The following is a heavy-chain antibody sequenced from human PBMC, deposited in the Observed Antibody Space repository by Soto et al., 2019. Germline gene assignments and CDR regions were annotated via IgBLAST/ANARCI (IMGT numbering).Heavy chain of an antibody. CDR2: ISWNSGSI. V-gene: IGHV3-9*01. Sequence: PGGSLRLSCAASGFTFDDYAMHWVRQAPGKGLEWVSGISWNSGSIGYADSVKGRFTISRDNAKNSLYLQMNSLRAEDTALYYCAKGYGSGSYNGIDYWGQGTLVTVSS. D-gene: IGHD3-10*01. CDR3: AKGYGSGSYNGIDY. CDR1: GFTFDDYA. J-gene: IGHJ4*02.